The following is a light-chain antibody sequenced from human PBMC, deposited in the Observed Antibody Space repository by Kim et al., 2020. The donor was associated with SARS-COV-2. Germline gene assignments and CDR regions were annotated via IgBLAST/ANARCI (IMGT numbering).Light chain of an antibody. CDR2: AAS. V-gene: IGKV1-27*01. CDR3: QKYNSAPRT. CDR1: QGISNY. J-gene: IGKJ1*01. Sequence: DIQMTQSPSSLSASVGDRVTITCRASQGISNYLAWYQQKPGKVPKVLIYAASTLQSGVPPRFSGSGSGTDFTLTISSLQPEDVATYYCQKYNSAPRTFGQGTKVDIK.